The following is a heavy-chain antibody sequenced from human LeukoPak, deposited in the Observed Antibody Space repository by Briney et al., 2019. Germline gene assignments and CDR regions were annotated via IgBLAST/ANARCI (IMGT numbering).Heavy chain of an antibody. CDR2: IKQDGSEK. CDR1: GFTLSTYW. V-gene: IGHV3-7*01. CDR3: AIGGGY. Sequence: GGSLRLSCAASGFTLSTYWMSWVRQAPGKGLEWVANIKQDGSEKYYLDSVKGRFTISRDNAKNSLYLQMNSLRAEDTAMYYCAIGGGYWGQGTLVTVSS. J-gene: IGHJ4*02. D-gene: IGHD3-16*01.